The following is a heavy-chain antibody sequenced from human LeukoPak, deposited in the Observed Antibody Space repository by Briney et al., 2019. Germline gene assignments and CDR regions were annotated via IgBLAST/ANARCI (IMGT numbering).Heavy chain of an antibody. CDR2: INSDGSST. Sequence: GGSLRLSCAASGFTFSSYWMHWVRQAPGKGLVWVSRINSDGSSTSYADSVKGRFTISRDNAENSLYLQMNSLRAEDTAVYYCAREMATIRSDYWGQGTLVTVSS. J-gene: IGHJ4*02. V-gene: IGHV3-74*01. CDR1: GFTFSSYW. CDR3: AREMATIRSDY. D-gene: IGHD5-24*01.